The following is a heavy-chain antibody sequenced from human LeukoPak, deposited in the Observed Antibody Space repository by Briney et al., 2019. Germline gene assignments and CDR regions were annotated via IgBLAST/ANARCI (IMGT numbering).Heavy chain of an antibody. J-gene: IGHJ4*02. CDR3: ARDPGYSSSWDV. D-gene: IGHD6-13*01. CDR1: GGSFSGYY. Sequence: SETLSLTCAVYGGSFSGYYWSWIRQPPGKGLEWIGEINHSGSTNYNPSLKSRVTISVDTSKNQFSLKLSSVTAADTAVYYCARDPGYSSSWDVWGQGTLVTVSS. V-gene: IGHV4-34*01. CDR2: INHSGST.